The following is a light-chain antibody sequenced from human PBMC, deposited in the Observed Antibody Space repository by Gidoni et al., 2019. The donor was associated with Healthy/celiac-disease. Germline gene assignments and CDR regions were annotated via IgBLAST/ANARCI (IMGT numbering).Light chain of an antibody. Sequence: DIVLTQSPATLSLSPGERATLPCRASQSVSSYLAWYQQKPGQAPRLLIYDASNRATGIPARFSGSGSGTDFTLTISSLEPEDFAVYYCHQRSNWPPITFGQGTRLEIK. CDR1: QSVSSY. V-gene: IGKV3-11*01. J-gene: IGKJ5*01. CDR2: DAS. CDR3: HQRSNWPPIT.